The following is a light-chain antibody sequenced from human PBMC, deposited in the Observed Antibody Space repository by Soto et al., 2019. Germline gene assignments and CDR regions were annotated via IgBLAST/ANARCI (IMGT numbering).Light chain of an antibody. Sequence: ELVLTQSPGTLSLSPVERATLSCRASQSVSNNYLAWYQQKPGQAPRLLIFDASNRATGIPARFSGSGSGTDFSLTISSLEPEDFAVYYCQQRSTWPLTFGGGTKVDIK. V-gene: IGKV3-11*01. J-gene: IGKJ4*01. CDR2: DAS. CDR3: QQRSTWPLT. CDR1: QSVSNNY.